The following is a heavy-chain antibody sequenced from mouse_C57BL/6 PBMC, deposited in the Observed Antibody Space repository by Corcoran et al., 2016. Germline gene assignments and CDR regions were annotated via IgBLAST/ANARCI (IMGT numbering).Heavy chain of an antibody. CDR1: GYTFTDYY. J-gene: IGHJ4*01. D-gene: IGHD2-4*01. Sequence: EVQLQQSGPELVKPGASVKISCKASGYTFTDYYMNWVKQSHGKSLEWIGDINPNNGGTSYNQKFKGKATLTVDKSSSTAYMELRSLTSEDSAVYYCARNGDIYYDYHYYAMDYWGQGTSVTVSS. CDR3: ARNGDIYYDYHYYAMDY. CDR2: INPNNGGT. V-gene: IGHV1-26*01.